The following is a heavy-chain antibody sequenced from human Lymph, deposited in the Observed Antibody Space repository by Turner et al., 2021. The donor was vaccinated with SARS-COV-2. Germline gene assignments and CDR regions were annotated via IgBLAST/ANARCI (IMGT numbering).Heavy chain of an antibody. D-gene: IGHD5-12*01. J-gene: IGHJ4*02. V-gene: IGHV3-43*02. Sequence: EVQLVESGGGVVQPEGSLRLSCAASGFTFDDYAMHWVRQAPGKGLEWVSLISGDGGSTYYADSVKGRFTISRDDSKNSLYLQINSLRTEDTALYYCAKEGLSGRRLQFVPYFAYWGQGTLVSVSS. CDR2: ISGDGGST. CDR1: GFTFDDYA. CDR3: AKEGLSGRRLQFVPYFAY.